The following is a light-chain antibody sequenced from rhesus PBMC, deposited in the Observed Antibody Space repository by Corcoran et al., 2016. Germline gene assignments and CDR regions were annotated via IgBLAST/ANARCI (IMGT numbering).Light chain of an antibody. CDR3: EQTLQTPLT. CDR2: LVS. J-gene: IGKJ4*01. Sequence: DIVMTQTPLSLSVTPGEPASISCRSSQSLLHSNGYTYLHWYLQKPGQSPQLLIYLVSNRASGVPDRFSGIGSGTDFTLKSSRVEAEDVGVYYCEQTLQTPLTFGGGTKVEIK. V-gene: IGKV2-78*01. CDR1: QSLLHSNGYTY.